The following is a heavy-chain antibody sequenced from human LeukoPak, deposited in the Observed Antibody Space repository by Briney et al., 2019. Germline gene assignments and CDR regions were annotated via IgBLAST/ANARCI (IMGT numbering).Heavy chain of an antibody. D-gene: IGHD1-26*01. CDR1: GFSFRNYA. Sequence: PGGSLRLSCVASGFSFRNYAIHWVRLAPGKGLEYVSVINTDGRITYYADSVKGRFTISIDNSKNTVYLQMGSLRGEDMAVYYCTRDGGSFCDFDYWGQGALVTVSS. J-gene: IGHJ4*02. CDR3: TRDGGSFCDFDY. CDR2: INTDGRIT. V-gene: IGHV3-64*02.